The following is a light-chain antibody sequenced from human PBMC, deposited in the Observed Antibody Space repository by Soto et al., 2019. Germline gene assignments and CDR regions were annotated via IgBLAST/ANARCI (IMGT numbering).Light chain of an antibody. CDR2: DAS. CDR3: QQFDDYPFT. CDR1: QGISSA. Sequence: AIQLTQSLSSLSASVGYSVTITCVASQGISSALAWYQQTPGRAPKLLIYDASTLASGVPSRFSGSRSGTDFTLTVSSLQPEDFETYYCQQFDDYPFTFGPGTKVDIK. J-gene: IGKJ3*01. V-gene: IGKV1D-13*01.